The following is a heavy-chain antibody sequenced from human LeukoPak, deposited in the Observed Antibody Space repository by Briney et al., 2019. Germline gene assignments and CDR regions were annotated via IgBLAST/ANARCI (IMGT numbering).Heavy chain of an antibody. CDR1: GGSISLSYYY. D-gene: IGHD6-19*01. Sequence: SETLSLTCSVSGGSISLSYYYWGWIRQPPGKALEWIGSVYYSGTTSYNPSLKSRVTISVDMSKNHFSLRLSSVTAADTAMYYCARGTLYSGWSYYFDYWGEGSKVTVSS. V-gene: IGHV4-39*07. CDR2: VYYSGTT. CDR3: ARGTLYSGWSYYFDY. J-gene: IGHJ4*02.